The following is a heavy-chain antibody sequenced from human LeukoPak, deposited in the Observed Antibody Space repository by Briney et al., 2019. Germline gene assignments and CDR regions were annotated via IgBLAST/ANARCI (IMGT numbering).Heavy chain of an antibody. CDR2: IYTSGST. CDR3: ARSPRNYYDSSGYVDY. V-gene: IGHV4-4*07. J-gene: IGHJ4*02. D-gene: IGHD3-22*01. CDR1: GGSISSYY. Sequence: SETLSLTCTVSGGSISSYYWSWIRQPAGKGLEWIGRIYTSGSTNYNPSLKSRVTMSVDTSKNQFSLKLSSVTAADTAVYYCARSPRNYYDSSGYVDYWGQGTLVTVSS.